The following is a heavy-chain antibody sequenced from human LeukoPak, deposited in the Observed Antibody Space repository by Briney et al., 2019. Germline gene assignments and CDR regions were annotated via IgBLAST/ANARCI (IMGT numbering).Heavy chain of an antibody. V-gene: IGHV4-34*01. CDR1: GGSFSGYY. CDR3: ARANLWFGTRTAGYFDY. J-gene: IGHJ4*02. Sequence: SETLSLTCAVYGGSFSGYYWSWIRQPPGKGLEWIGEINHSGSTNYNPSLKSRVTISVDTSKNQFSLKLSSVTAADTAVYYCARANLWFGTRTAGYFDYWGQGTLVTVSS. D-gene: IGHD3-10*01. CDR2: INHSGST.